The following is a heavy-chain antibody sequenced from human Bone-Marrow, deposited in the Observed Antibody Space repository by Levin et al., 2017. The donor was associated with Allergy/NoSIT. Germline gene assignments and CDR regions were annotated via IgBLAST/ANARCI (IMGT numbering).Heavy chain of an antibody. CDR3: TRHPRGGSSFGKYFDL. V-gene: IGHV4-39*01. Sequence: ASETLSLTCTVSGDSISSSSYYWGWIRQPPGKGLEWIGSIYYSGSTYYNPSLKSRVTISVDTSKNQFSLKLSSVTAADTAVYYCTRHPRGGSSFGKYFDLWGRGTLVTVSS. CDR2: IYYSGST. CDR1: GDSISSSSYY. J-gene: IGHJ2*01. D-gene: IGHD3-16*01.